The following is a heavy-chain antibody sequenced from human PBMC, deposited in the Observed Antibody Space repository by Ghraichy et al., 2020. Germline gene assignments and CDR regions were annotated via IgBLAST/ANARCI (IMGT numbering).Heavy chain of an antibody. CDR3: ARGRGYGDYYDRFDY. Sequence: APVKVSCKASGYTFTSLGISWVRQAPGQGLEWMGWISVYNGNTNYAQKLQGRVTMTTDTSTSTAYMELRSLRSDDTAVYYCARGRGYGDYYDRFDYWGQGTLVTVSS. V-gene: IGHV1-18*04. J-gene: IGHJ4*02. CDR1: GYTFTSLG. CDR2: ISVYNGNT. D-gene: IGHD4-17*01.